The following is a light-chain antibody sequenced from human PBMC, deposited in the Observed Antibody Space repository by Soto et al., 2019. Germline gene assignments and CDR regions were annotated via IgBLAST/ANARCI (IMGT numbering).Light chain of an antibody. CDR2: GAS. J-gene: IGKJ1*01. Sequence: AIQMTQSPSSLSASVGDRVTITCRASQDIRKDLAWYQQKPGKAPQILIYGASTLQTGVASRFSGSGSATDFTLTISSLQPEDSAAYYCQQRYNWPPTFGQGTKVDIK. CDR1: QDIRKD. V-gene: IGKV1-6*01. CDR3: QQRYNWPPT.